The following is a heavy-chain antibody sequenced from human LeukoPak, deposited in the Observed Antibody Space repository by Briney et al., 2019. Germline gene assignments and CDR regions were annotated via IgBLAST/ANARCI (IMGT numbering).Heavy chain of an antibody. CDR1: GFTFSSYG. CDR3: AKDSRYSYGSYYFDY. D-gene: IGHD5-18*01. CDR2: ISYDGSSK. V-gene: IGHV3-30*18. Sequence: GRSLRLSCAASGFTFSSYGMHWVRQAPGKGLEWVAVISYDGSSKYYADSVKGRFTISRDNSKNTLYLQMNSLRAEDTAVYYCAKDSRYSYGSYYFDYWGQGTLVTVSS. J-gene: IGHJ4*02.